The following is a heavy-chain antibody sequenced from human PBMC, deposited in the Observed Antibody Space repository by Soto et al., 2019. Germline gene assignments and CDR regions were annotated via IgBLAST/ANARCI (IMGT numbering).Heavy chain of an antibody. J-gene: IGHJ4*02. Sequence: GGSLRLSCAASGFAFSSYGMHWVRQAPGKGLEWVAVIWYDGSNKYYADSVKGRFTISRDNSKNTLYLQMNSLRAEDTAVYYCARDKGRITMIANVWGQGTLVTVSS. CDR3: ARDKGRITMIANV. CDR2: IWYDGSNK. D-gene: IGHD3-22*01. CDR1: GFAFSSYG. V-gene: IGHV3-33*01.